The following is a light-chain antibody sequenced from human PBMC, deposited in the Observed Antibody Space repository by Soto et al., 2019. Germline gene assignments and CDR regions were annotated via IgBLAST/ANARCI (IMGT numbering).Light chain of an antibody. CDR1: KIGSKS. CDR3: QVWDSSSDHYV. J-gene: IGLJ1*01. CDR2: YDS. Sequence: SYELTQPPSVSVAPGKTARITCGGKKIGSKSVHWYQQKPGQAPVLVIYYDSDRPSGIPERFSGSSSGNTATLTISRVEAGDEADYYCQVWDSSSDHYVFGTGTKLTVL. V-gene: IGLV3-21*04.